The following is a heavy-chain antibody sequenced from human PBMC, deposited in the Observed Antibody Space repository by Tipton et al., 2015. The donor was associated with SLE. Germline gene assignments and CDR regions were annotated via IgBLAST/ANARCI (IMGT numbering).Heavy chain of an antibody. J-gene: IGHJ3*02. CDR1: GYTFSNYG. CDR2: ISTYNGNT. CDR3: ARGRMTRYGFDI. V-gene: IGHV1-18*01. D-gene: IGHD2-21*02. Sequence: QLVQSGPEVKKAGASMKVSCKASGYTFSNYGISRVRQAPGQGLEWMGWISTYNGNTNSAQKLQGRVTMTTDTSTSTAYMELRSLRSDDTAVYYCARGRMTRYGFDIWGQGTMVTVSS.